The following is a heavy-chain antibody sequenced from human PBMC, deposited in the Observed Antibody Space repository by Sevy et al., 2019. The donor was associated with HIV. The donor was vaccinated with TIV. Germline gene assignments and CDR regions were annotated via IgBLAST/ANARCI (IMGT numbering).Heavy chain of an antibody. Sequence: GGSLRLSCAASGFSVSSNYMSWVRQAPGKGLEWVANINPDGSKIYYADSVKGRFTISRDSAKNSVFLQMTSLRAEDTAVYYCVRAIQLAASYWGQGMLVTVSS. J-gene: IGHJ4*02. CDR1: GFSVSSNY. D-gene: IGHD2-15*01. V-gene: IGHV3-7*02. CDR2: INPDGSKI. CDR3: VRAIQLAASY.